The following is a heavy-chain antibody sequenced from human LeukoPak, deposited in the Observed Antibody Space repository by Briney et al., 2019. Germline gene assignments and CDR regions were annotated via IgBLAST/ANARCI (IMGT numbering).Heavy chain of an antibody. CDR2: MNARNGGT. J-gene: IGHJ4*02. V-gene: IGHV1-2*02. CDR1: GYTFSDYY. CDR3: ARSSRLQSPSGTDY. Sequence: ASVRVSCKTSGYTFSDYYMHWVRQAPGQGLEWMGWMNARNGGTNYAQNLKGRVTMTRDTSINTAYMELSSLTSDDTALYYCARSSRLQSPSGTDYWGQGTLVTVSP. D-gene: IGHD3-10*01.